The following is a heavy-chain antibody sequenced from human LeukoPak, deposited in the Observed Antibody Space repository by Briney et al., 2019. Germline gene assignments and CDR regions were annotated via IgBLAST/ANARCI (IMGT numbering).Heavy chain of an antibody. CDR2: IIPIFGTA. J-gene: IGHJ6*03. Sequence: ASVKVSCKASGGTFSSYAISWVRQAPGQGLEWMGGIIPIFGTANYAQKFQGRVTITTDESTSTAYMELSSLRSEDTAVYYCARDNTPARNYYYYMDVWGKGTTVTASS. D-gene: IGHD6-6*01. CDR3: ARDNTPARNYYYYMDV. V-gene: IGHV1-69*05. CDR1: GGTFSSYA.